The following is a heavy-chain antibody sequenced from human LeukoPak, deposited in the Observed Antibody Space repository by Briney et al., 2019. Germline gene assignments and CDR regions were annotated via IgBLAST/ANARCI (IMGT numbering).Heavy chain of an antibody. J-gene: IGHJ4*02. CDR2: IKRKTDAGTT. Sequence: PGGSLRLSCAASGFTFSNAWMNWVRQAPGKGLEWVGRIKRKTDAGTTDYATPVKGKFTISRDDSKNTLYLQMNSLKTEDTAVYYCTTGNWGPYWGQGTLVTVSS. CDR1: GFTFSNAW. V-gene: IGHV3-15*07. D-gene: IGHD7-27*01. CDR3: TTGNWGPY.